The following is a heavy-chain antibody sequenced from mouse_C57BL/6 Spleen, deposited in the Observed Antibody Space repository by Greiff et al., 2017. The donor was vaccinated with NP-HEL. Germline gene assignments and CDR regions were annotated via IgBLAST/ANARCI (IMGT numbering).Heavy chain of an antibody. J-gene: IGHJ3*01. CDR3: ERNSNYSWFAY. V-gene: IGHV5-4*01. CDR2: ISDGGSYT. CDR1: GFTFSSYA. D-gene: IGHD2-5*01. Sequence: EVQLVESGGGLVKPGGSLKLSCAASGFTFSSYAMSWVRQTPEKRLEWVATISDGGSYTYYPDNVKGRFTISRDNAKNNLYLQMSHLKSEDTAMYYCERNSNYSWFAYWGQGTLVTVSA.